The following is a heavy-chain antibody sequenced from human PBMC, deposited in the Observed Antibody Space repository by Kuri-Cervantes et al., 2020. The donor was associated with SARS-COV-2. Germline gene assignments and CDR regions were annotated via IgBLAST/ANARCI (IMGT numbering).Heavy chain of an antibody. CDR2: IYYSGST. V-gene: IGHV4-39*01. Sequence: SETLSLTCTVSGGSISSSSYYWGWIRQPPGKGLEWIGSIYYSGSTYYNPSLKSRVTISVDTSKNQFPLKLSSVTAADTAVYYCARLVPYYDFWSGSYYFDYWGQGTLVTVSS. D-gene: IGHD3-3*01. CDR1: GGSISSSSYY. J-gene: IGHJ4*02. CDR3: ARLVPYYDFWSGSYYFDY.